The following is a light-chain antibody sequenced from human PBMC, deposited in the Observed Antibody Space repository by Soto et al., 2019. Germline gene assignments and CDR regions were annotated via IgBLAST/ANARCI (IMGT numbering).Light chain of an antibody. J-gene: IGKJ5*01. V-gene: IGKV3-15*01. CDR2: GAS. Sequence: EIVITESPATLSVSPGERSTLSCIASQSVSSNLAWFQQKPGQAPRLLIYGASTRATGIPARFSGSGSGTEFTLTISSLQSEDFAVYYCQQYNSWPLITFGQGTRLEIK. CDR3: QQYNSWPLIT. CDR1: QSVSSN.